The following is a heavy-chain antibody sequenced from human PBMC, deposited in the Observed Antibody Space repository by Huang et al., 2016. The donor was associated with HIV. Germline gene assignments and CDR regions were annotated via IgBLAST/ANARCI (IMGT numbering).Heavy chain of an antibody. J-gene: IGHJ4*02. CDR1: GGSFSDYY. CDR3: ARTLWLYGDYGYFDY. CDR2: INHSGTT. V-gene: IGHV4-34*01. Sequence: HVQLQQWGAGLLKPSETLSLTCAVNGGSFSDYYLTWIRQPPGKGLEWIGEINHSGTTNYNPALKSRVTMSIDTSRRQCSLKVRSVTAADTAVYYCARTLWLYGDYGYFDYWGQGTLVTVSS. D-gene: IGHD4-17*01.